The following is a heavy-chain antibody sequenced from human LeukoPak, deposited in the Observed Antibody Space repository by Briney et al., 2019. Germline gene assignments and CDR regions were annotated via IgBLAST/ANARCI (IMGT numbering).Heavy chain of an antibody. V-gene: IGHV3-74*01. D-gene: IGHD3-16*01. CDR3: ARGSRGGFGMDV. CDR2: INSDGSST. J-gene: IGHJ6*02. CDR1: GFTFSSYW. Sequence: GGSLRLSCAASGFTFSSYWMHWVRQAPGKGLVWVSRINSDGSSTSYADSVKGRFTISRDNAKNTLYLQMNSLRAEDTAVYYCARGSRGGFGMDVWGQGTTVTVSS.